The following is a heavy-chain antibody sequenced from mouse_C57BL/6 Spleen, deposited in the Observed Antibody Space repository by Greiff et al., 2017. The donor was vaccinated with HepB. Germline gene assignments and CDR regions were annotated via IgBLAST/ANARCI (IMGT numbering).Heavy chain of an antibody. Sequence: EVQRVESGGGLVKPGASLKLSCAASGFTFSSYAMSWVRQTPEKRLEWVATISDGGSYTYYPDNVKGRFTISRDKTKNNLYLQMSHLKSEDTAMYYCARRDDDYYFGGWGQGTTLTVSS. D-gene: IGHD2-13*01. CDR2: ISDGGSYT. J-gene: IGHJ2*01. CDR1: GFTFSSYA. CDR3: ARRDDDYYFGG. V-gene: IGHV5-4*01.